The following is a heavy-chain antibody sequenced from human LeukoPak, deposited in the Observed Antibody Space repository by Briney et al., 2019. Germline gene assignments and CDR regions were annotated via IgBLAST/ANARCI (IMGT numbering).Heavy chain of an antibody. D-gene: IGHD6-19*01. CDR1: GFTFNSYA. Sequence: GGSLRLSCAASGFTFNSYAMYWVRQAPGKGLEWVSGIFGSGGSAHYADSVKGRFTISRDNSKNTVYLQMNSLRAEDTAVYYCAKTTTGYSSGRYPGWSVDYWGQGALVTVSS. CDR3: AKTTTGYSSGRYPGWSVDY. V-gene: IGHV3-23*01. CDR2: IFGSGGSA. J-gene: IGHJ4*02.